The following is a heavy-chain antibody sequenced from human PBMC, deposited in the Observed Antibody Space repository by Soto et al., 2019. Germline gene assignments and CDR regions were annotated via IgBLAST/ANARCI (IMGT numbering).Heavy chain of an antibody. V-gene: IGHV3-74*01. CDR3: LVSWNYGFGNSAARILVTRSSC. CDR2: VNGGGSST. D-gene: IGHD1-7*01. J-gene: IGHJ1*01. Sequence: RRICQAPGKGLVWVARVNGGGSSTSYADSVKGRFTISRDNAKNTLYLQMNSLRAEYMAVYYCLVSWNYGFGNSAARILVTRSSCWG.